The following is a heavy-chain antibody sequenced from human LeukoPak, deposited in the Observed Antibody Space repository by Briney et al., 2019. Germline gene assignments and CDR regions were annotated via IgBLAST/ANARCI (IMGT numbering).Heavy chain of an antibody. CDR2: INIEGSRT. Sequence: GRSLRLSCGGSGFTLSNYWVHWVRQAPGKGLVWVSRINIEGSRTDYADSVRGRFTISRDNAKNTVDLEMNSLTAEDTAVYYCARSMGGRNDFWGQGTLVTVSS. D-gene: IGHD2-15*01. J-gene: IGHJ4*02. CDR1: GFTLSNYW. CDR3: ARSMGGRNDF. V-gene: IGHV3-74*01.